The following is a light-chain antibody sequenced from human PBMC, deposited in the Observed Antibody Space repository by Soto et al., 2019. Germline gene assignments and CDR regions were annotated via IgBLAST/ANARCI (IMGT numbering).Light chain of an antibody. V-gene: IGKV1-5*03. Sequence: DIQMTQSPSTLSASVGDRVTITCRASQSLSSWLAWYQQKPGKAPNLLIYKASSLESGVPSRFSGSGSGTEFTLTISSLQPDDCATDYCQQYNSFPYTFGQGTKLEIK. CDR3: QQYNSFPYT. CDR2: KAS. CDR1: QSLSSW. J-gene: IGKJ2*01.